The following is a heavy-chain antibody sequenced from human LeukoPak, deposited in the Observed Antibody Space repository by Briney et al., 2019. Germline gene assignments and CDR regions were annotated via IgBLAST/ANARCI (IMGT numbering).Heavy chain of an antibody. V-gene: IGHV4-59*01. CDR3: ARKVVVTDAFDY. Sequence: SETLSLTCSVSGGSISSYYWSWIRQPPGKGLEWIGYIYYSGSTNYNPSLKSRVTISVDTSKNQFSLKLSSVTAADTAVYYCARKVVVTDAFDYWGQGTLVTVSS. J-gene: IGHJ4*02. CDR1: GGSISSYY. D-gene: IGHD2-21*02. CDR2: IYYSGST.